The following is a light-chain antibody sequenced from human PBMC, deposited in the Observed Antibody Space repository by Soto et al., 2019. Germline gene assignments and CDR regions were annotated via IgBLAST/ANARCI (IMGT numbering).Light chain of an antibody. Sequence: QSVLTQPASVSGSPGQSITISCTGTSSDVGGYNYVSWYQQHPGKAPKLMIYDVSNRPSGVSNRFSGSKSGNTASLTISWLQAEDEADYYCSSYTSSSREVFGTGTKVTVL. CDR2: DVS. J-gene: IGLJ1*01. V-gene: IGLV2-14*01. CDR3: SSYTSSSREV. CDR1: SSDVGGYNY.